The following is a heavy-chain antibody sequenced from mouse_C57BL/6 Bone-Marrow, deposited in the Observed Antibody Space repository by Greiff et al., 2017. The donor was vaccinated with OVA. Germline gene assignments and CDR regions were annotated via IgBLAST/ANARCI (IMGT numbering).Heavy chain of an antibody. D-gene: IGHD2-3*01. CDR3: ARARDWWLLPWFAY. V-gene: IGHV1-9*01. CDR1: GYTFTGSW. Sequence: QVQLQQFGAELMKPGASVKLSCKATGYTFTGSWIEWVKQRPGHGLEWIGEILPGSGSTNYNEKFKGKATFTADTSSNTTYMQLRSLTTEDAAIYYCARARDWWLLPWFAYWGQGTLVTVSA. J-gene: IGHJ3*01. CDR2: ILPGSGST.